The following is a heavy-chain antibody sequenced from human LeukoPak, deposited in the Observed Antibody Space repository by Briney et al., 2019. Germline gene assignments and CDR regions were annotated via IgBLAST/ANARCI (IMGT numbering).Heavy chain of an antibody. Sequence: SETLSLTCAVYGGSFSGYYWSWIRQPPGKGLEWIGETNHSGSTNYNPSLKSRVTVSVDTSKNQFSLKLSSVTAADTAVYYCARYFDPSLDYWSQGTLVTVSS. V-gene: IGHV4-34*01. CDR1: GGSFSGYY. CDR2: TNHSGST. D-gene: IGHD2/OR15-2a*01. CDR3: ARYFDPSLDY. J-gene: IGHJ4*02.